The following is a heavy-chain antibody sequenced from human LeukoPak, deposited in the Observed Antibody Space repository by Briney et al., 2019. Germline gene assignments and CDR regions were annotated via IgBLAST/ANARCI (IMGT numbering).Heavy chain of an antibody. D-gene: IGHD3-22*01. V-gene: IGHV3-9*01. J-gene: IGHJ4*02. Sequence: GGSLRLSCAASGFTFDDYAMHWVRQAPGKGLEWVSGISWNSGSIGYADSVKGRFTISRDNSKNTLYLQMNSLRAEDTAVYYCAKGPARNYYDSSGYYPHGDYWGQGTLVTVSS. CDR3: AKGPARNYYDSSGYYPHGDY. CDR2: ISWNSGSI. CDR1: GFTFDDYA.